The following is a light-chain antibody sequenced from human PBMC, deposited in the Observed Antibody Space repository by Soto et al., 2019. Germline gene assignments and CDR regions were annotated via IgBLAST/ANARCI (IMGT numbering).Light chain of an antibody. CDR1: QGIGNY. V-gene: IGKV1-17*01. J-gene: IGKJ4*01. Sequence: DIQMTQSPSSLSASVGDRVTIICRASQGIGNYVGWYQQKPGKAPKRLIYVASKLESGVPPRFSGSGSGTEFTLTISTLQPEDFAVYYCLQQNSFPQSFGGGTTVEIK. CDR2: VAS. CDR3: LQQNSFPQS.